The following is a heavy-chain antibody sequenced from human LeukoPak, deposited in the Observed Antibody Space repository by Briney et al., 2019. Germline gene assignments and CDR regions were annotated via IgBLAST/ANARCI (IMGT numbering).Heavy chain of an antibody. V-gene: IGHV3-23*01. CDR3: TRELFDFDY. CDR2: ISGSGGST. Sequence: GGSLRLSCAPSGLTFSNHAMGWVRQAPGKGLEWISEISGSGGSTYYADSVKGRFTISRDNSKNTLCLQMNSLRAEDTAVYYCTRELFDFDYWGQGTLVTVSS. D-gene: IGHD3-10*01. CDR1: GLTFSNHA. J-gene: IGHJ4*02.